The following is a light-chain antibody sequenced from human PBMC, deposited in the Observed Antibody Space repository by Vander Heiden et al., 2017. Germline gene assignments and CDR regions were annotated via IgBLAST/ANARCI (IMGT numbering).Light chain of an antibody. Sequence: EIVLTQSPGTLSLSPGERATLSCRASQSVRSNYLAWYQQKPGQAPRLLIYGASSRATGIPDRFRGSGSGTDFTLTISRLEPEDFAVYYWQQDGSSRTFGQGTQVEIK. CDR1: QSVRSNY. CDR2: GAS. V-gene: IGKV3-20*01. J-gene: IGKJ1*01. CDR3: QQDGSSRT.